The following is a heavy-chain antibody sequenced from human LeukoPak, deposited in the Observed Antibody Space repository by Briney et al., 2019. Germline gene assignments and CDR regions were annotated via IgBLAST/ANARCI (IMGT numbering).Heavy chain of an antibody. D-gene: IGHD3-10*02. V-gene: IGHV4-30-4*08. CDR1: GGSISSGDYY. CDR3: ARGKGYYGRGWFDP. J-gene: IGHJ5*02. Sequence: SETLSLTCTVSGGSISSGDYYWSWIRQPPGKGLEWIGYIYYSGSTYYNPSLKSRVTISVDTSKNQFSLKLSSVTAADTAVYYCARGKGYYGRGWFDPWGQGTLVTVSS. CDR2: IYYSGST.